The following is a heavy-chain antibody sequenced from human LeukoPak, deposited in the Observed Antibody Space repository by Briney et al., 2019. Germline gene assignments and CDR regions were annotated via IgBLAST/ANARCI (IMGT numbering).Heavy chain of an antibody. CDR1: GGTFSSYA. CDR3: ARSSSSSWYPTKYNWFDP. D-gene: IGHD6-13*01. V-gene: IGHV1-69*05. CDR2: IIPIFGTA. J-gene: IGHJ5*02. Sequence: SVKVSCKDSGGTFSSYAISWVRQAPGQGLEWMGGIIPIFGTANYAQKFQGRVTITTDESTSTAYMELSSLRSEDTAVYYCARSSSSSWYPTKYNWFDPWGQGTLVTVSS.